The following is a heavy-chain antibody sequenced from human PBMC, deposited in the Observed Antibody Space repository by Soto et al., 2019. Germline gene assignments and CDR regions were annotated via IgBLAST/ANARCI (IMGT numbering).Heavy chain of an antibody. V-gene: IGHV4-31*03. CDR3: ARTNLNSGYDSPYYYYGMDV. CDR2: IYYSGST. Sequence: SETLSLTCTVSGGSISSGGYYWSWIRQHPGKGLEWIGYIYYSGSTYYNPSLKSRVTISVDTSKNQFSLKLSSVTAADTAVYYCARTNLNSGYDSPYYYYGMDVWGQGTTVTVSS. CDR1: GGSISSGGYY. D-gene: IGHD5-12*01. J-gene: IGHJ6*02.